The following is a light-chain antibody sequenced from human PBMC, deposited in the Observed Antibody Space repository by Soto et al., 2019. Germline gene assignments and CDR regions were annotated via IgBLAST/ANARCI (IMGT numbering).Light chain of an antibody. J-gene: IGKJ1*01. CDR1: QSISSY. CDR2: AAS. V-gene: IGKV1-39*01. CDR3: QQSYSTPET. Sequence: DIQMPQSPSSLYASIGDRVTITCRASQSISSYLNWYQQKPGKAPKLLIYAASSLQSGVPSRFSGSGSGTDFTLTISSLQPEDFATYYCQQSYSTPETFGQGSDVDIK.